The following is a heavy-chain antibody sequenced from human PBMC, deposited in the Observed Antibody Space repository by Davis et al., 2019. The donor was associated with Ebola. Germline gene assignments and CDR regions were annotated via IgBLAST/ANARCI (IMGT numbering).Heavy chain of an antibody. V-gene: IGHV3-21*01. Sequence: PLETLSLTCAASGFTFSSYSMNWVRQAPGKGLEWVSSISSSSSYIYYADSVKGRFTISRDNAKNSLYLQMNSLRAEDTAVYYCARGRGGRGIYGMDVWGQGTTVTVSS. J-gene: IGHJ6*02. CDR1: GFTFSSYS. CDR3: ARGRGGRGIYGMDV. D-gene: IGHD3-16*01. CDR2: ISSSSSYI.